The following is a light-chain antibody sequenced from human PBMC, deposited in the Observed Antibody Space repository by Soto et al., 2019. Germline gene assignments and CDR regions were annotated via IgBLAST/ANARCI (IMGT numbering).Light chain of an antibody. CDR2: DTS. CDR1: QSVSNN. CDR3: QRYNNWPLT. V-gene: IGKV3-15*01. Sequence: EIVMTQSPATLSVSPGERATLSCRASQSVSNNLAWYQQKPGQAPRLLIYDTSTRATGVPARFSGSRSGTEFTLTINSLQSEDFAVYYCQRYNNWPLTFGGGTKVDIK. J-gene: IGKJ4*01.